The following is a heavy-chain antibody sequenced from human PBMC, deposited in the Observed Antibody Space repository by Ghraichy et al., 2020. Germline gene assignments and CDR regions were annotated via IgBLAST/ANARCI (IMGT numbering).Heavy chain of an antibody. Sequence: SVKVSCKASGYTFTGYYMHWVRQAPGQGLEWMGWINPNSGGTNYAQKFQGRVTMTRDTSISTAYMELSRLRSDDTAVYYCAREGGRRPTGGMDVWGQGTTVTVSS. D-gene: IGHD1-1*01. CDR1: GYTFTGYY. J-gene: IGHJ6*02. CDR3: AREGGRRPTGGMDV. CDR2: INPNSGGT. V-gene: IGHV1-2*02.